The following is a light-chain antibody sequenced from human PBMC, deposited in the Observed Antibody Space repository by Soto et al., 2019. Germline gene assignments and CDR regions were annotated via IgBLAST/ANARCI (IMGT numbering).Light chain of an antibody. CDR2: DVS. J-gene: IGLJ1*01. CDR3: SPFTGSSLRYV. CDR1: SSDIGAYNY. V-gene: IGLV2-14*01. Sequence: QSALTQRASVSGSPGQSITISCTGTSSDIGAYNYVSWYQQHPGKAPKLMIYDVSNRPSGVSDRFSASKSGNTASLTISGLQAEDESVLYCSPFTGSSLRYVFGTGSKVT.